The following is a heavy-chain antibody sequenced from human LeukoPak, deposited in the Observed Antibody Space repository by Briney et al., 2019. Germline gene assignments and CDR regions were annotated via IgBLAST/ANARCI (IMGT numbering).Heavy chain of an antibody. Sequence: SVKVSCKASGGTFNSYAISWVRQAPGQGLEWMGGIIPIFGTANYAQKFQGRVTITADESTSTAYMELSSLRSEDTAVYYCARWAAVAGTPKKGLDYWGQGTLVTVSS. CDR3: ARWAAVAGTPKKGLDY. CDR2: IIPIFGTA. J-gene: IGHJ4*02. D-gene: IGHD6-19*01. CDR1: GGTFNSYA. V-gene: IGHV1-69*01.